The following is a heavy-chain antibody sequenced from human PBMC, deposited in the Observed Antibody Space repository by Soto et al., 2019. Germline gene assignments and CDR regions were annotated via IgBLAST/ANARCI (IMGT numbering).Heavy chain of an antibody. D-gene: IGHD3-16*02. J-gene: IGHJ3*02. V-gene: IGHV1-69*19. Sequence: QVQLVQSGAEVKKPGSSVKVSCKASGGTFSSYGVSWVRQAPGQGLEWMGLIIPIFNSTKNTQKFQGGGTMTADYSMRSVYMEMSSLISEDTAVYYCARGSANTCGGVIVLADAFDIWGQVTVVTVSS. CDR2: IIPIFNST. CDR1: GGTFSSYG. CDR3: ARGSANTCGGVIVLADAFDI.